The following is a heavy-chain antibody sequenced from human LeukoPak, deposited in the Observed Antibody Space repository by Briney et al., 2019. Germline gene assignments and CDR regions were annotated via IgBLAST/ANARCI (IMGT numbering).Heavy chain of an antibody. CDR1: GGSISSYY. CDR2: IYYSGST. Sequence: KPSETLCLTCTVSGGSISSYYWSWIRQPPGKGLEWIGYIYYSGSTNYNPSLKSRVTISVDTSKNQFSLKLSSVTAADTAVYYCARYSIAVAGKYYFDYWGQGTLVTVSS. CDR3: ARYSIAVAGKYYFDY. V-gene: IGHV4-59*01. J-gene: IGHJ4*02. D-gene: IGHD6-19*01.